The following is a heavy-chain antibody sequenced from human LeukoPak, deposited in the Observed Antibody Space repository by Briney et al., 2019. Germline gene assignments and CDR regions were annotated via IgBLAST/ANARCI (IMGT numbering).Heavy chain of an antibody. CDR3: ATSSVWAGYFDY. Sequence: GGSLRLSCAASGFTVSSNHMSWVRQAPGKGLEWVSVFYKDGKTNYADSVRGRFTISRDNSKNTLYIQMDSLRVEDTAVYYCATSSVWAGYFDYWGQGTLVTVSS. J-gene: IGHJ4*02. CDR1: GFTVSSNH. CDR2: FYKDGKT. D-gene: IGHD6-19*01. V-gene: IGHV3-53*01.